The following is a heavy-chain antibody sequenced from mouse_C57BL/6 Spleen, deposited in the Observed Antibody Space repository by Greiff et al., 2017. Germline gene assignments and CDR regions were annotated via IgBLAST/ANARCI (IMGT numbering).Heavy chain of an antibody. CDR1: GFNIKDYY. D-gene: IGHD2-4*01. Sequence: EVQRVESGAELVKPGASVKLSCTASGFNIKDYYMHWVKQRTEQGLEWIGRIDPEDGETKYAPKFQGKDTITADTSANTAYLQLSSLTSEDTAVYYCARRDYDYDAWFAYWGQGTLVTVSA. CDR3: ARRDYDYDAWFAY. J-gene: IGHJ3*01. V-gene: IGHV14-2*01. CDR2: IDPEDGET.